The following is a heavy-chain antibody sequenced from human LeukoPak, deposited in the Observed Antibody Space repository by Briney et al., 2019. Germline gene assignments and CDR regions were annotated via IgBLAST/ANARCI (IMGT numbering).Heavy chain of an antibody. CDR3: ARATSPGYYFDY. D-gene: IGHD7-27*01. Sequence: SETLSLTCTVSGGSISSGGYYWSWIRQHPGTGLEWIAYIYYNGGTYYNPFLKSRVTISIDTSKNQFSLKLSSVTAADTAVYFCARATSPGYYFDYWGQGTLVTVSS. CDR2: IYYNGGT. J-gene: IGHJ4*02. V-gene: IGHV4-31*03. CDR1: GGSISSGGYY.